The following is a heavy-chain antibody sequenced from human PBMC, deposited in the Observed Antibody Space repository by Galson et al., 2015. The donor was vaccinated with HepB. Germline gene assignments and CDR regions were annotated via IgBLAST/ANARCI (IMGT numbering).Heavy chain of an antibody. CDR1: GFTFSSYA. Sequence: SLRLSCAASGFTFSSYAMSWVRQAPGKGLEWVSTISGSGDNTYYADSVKGRFTVSRDNSKNTLYLQMNSLRAEDTAVYHCAKDLHPNMLLWFGELLFDYWGQGTLVTVSS. J-gene: IGHJ4*02. D-gene: IGHD3-10*01. CDR3: AKDLHPNMLLWFGELLFDY. CDR2: ISGSGDNT. V-gene: IGHV3-23*01.